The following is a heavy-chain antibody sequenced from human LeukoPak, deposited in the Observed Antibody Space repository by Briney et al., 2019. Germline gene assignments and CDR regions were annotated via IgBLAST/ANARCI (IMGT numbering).Heavy chain of an antibody. CDR2: IIPIFGTA. CDR3: ARVSCSSTSCTTNNWFDP. Sequence: SVKVSCKASGGTFSSYAISWVRQTPGQGLEWMGGIIPIFGTANYAQKFQGRVTITTDESTSTAYMELSSLRSEDTAVYYCARVSCSSTSCTTNNWFDPWGQGTLVTVSS. V-gene: IGHV1-69*05. D-gene: IGHD2-2*01. J-gene: IGHJ5*02. CDR1: GGTFSSYA.